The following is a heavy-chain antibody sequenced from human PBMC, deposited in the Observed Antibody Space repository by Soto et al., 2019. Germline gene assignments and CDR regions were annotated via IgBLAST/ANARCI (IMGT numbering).Heavy chain of an antibody. J-gene: IGHJ6*02. D-gene: IGHD2-21*02. V-gene: IGHV1-69*13. CDR2: IIPIFGTA. CDR1: GGTFSSYA. Sequence: SVKVSCKASGGTFSSYAISWVRQAPGQGLEWMGGIIPIFGTANYAQKFQGRVTITADESTSTAYMELSSLRSEDTAVYYCASSVVVTATVGYYGMDVWGQGXTVTVYS. CDR3: ASSVVVTATVGYYGMDV.